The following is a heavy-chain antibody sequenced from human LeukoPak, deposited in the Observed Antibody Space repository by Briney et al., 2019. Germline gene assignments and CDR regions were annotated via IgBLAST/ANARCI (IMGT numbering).Heavy chain of an antibody. Sequence: GGSLRLSCAASGFTFSSYAMHWVRQAPGKGREGVAVISYDGSNKYYADSVKGRFTISRDNSKNTLYLQMNSLRAEDTAVYYCAREGIYDSAYYGMDVWGQGTTVTVSS. D-gene: IGHD3-22*01. CDR3: AREGIYDSAYYGMDV. V-gene: IGHV3-30-3*01. CDR1: GFTFSSYA. J-gene: IGHJ6*02. CDR2: ISYDGSNK.